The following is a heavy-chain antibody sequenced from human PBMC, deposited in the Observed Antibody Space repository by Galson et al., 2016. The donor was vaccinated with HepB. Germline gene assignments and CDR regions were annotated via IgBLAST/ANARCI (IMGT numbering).Heavy chain of an antibody. CDR2: IYYSGST. Sequence: EPLSLTCTVSGASISSSSYYWGWIRQPPGKGLEWIGSIYYSGSTYYNPSLKSRVTISVDTSKNQFSLRLSSVTAADTAVYYCARRRVRACFDYWGQGTLVTVSS. CDR3: ARRRVRACFDY. J-gene: IGHJ4*02. V-gene: IGHV4-39*01. CDR1: GASISSSSYY.